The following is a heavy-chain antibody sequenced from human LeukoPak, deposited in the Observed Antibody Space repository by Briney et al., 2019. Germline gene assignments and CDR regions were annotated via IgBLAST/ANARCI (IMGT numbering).Heavy chain of an antibody. Sequence: PGGSLRLSCAASGFIFNTYWMHWVRQVPGKGLVWVSFINSDGSSTNYADSVKGRSTISRDNAKNTLYLQMNSLRAEDTAVYYCARDRGYSPDYWGQGTLVTVSS. D-gene: IGHD5-18*01. V-gene: IGHV3-74*01. CDR3: ARDRGYSPDY. CDR2: INSDGSST. CDR1: GFIFNTYW. J-gene: IGHJ4*02.